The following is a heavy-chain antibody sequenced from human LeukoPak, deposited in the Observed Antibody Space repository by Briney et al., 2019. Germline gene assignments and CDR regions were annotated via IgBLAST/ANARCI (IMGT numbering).Heavy chain of an antibody. CDR3: TGNYYGSGSYADFDY. V-gene: IGHV3-73*01. J-gene: IGHJ4*02. D-gene: IGHD3-10*01. CDR1: GGSISIYY. Sequence: ETLSLTCTVSGGSISIYYWNWIRQPAGKGLEWIGRIRSTANGYATAYAASVKGRFTISRDDSKNTAYLQMDSLKTEDTAVYYCTGNYYGSGSYADFDYWGQGTLVTVSS. CDR2: IRSTANGYAT.